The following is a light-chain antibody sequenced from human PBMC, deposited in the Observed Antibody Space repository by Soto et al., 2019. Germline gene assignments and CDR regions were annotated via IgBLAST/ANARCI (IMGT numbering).Light chain of an antibody. Sequence: EIVMTQSPATLSVSPGEKTSLSCRAGQSVSRNLAWYQQKPGQTPRLLIYGTSTRATGVPARFSAIGSGTEFTLTISSLQSEDFAVYYCQQYHNWPLTFGGGTKVEI. CDR3: QQYHNWPLT. V-gene: IGKV3-15*01. CDR2: GTS. CDR1: QSVSRN. J-gene: IGKJ4*01.